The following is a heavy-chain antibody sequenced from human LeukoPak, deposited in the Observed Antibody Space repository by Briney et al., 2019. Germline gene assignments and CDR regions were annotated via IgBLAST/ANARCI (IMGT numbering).Heavy chain of an antibody. CDR2: IYSGGST. CDR3: AREAHSVGGSTSLIDY. Sequence: PGGSLRLSCAASGFTVSSNYMSWVRQAPGKGLEWVSVIYSGGSTYYADSVKGRFTISRDNSKNTLYLQMNSLRAEDTAVYYCAREAHSVGGSTSLIDYWGQGTLVTVSS. J-gene: IGHJ4*02. D-gene: IGHD2-15*01. CDR1: GFTVSSNY. V-gene: IGHV3-53*01.